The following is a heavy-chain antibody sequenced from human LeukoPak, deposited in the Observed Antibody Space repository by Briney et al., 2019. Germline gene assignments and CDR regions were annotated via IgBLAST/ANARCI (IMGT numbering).Heavy chain of an antibody. J-gene: IGHJ6*03. D-gene: IGHD2-2*01. Sequence: GGSLRLSCAASGFTFSSYAMSWVRQAPGKGLEWVSAISGSGTNTYYADSVKGRFTISRDNSKNSLYLQMNSLRAEDTAVYYCAMSSSTSSLYYYYYYMDVWGKGTTVTVSS. CDR3: AMSSSTSSLYYYYYYMDV. CDR2: ISGSGTNT. V-gene: IGHV3-23*01. CDR1: GFTFSSYA.